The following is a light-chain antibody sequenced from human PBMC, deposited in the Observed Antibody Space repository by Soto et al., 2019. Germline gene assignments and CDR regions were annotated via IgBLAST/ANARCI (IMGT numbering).Light chain of an antibody. V-gene: IGLV2-14*01. Sequence: QSALTQPASVSGSPGQSITISCTGTSSAVGGYNYVSWYQQHPGKAPKLMIYEVSNRPSGVSNRFSGSKSGNTASLIISGRQEEDEADYYCSSYTSSSPYVFGTGTKLTVL. J-gene: IGLJ1*01. CDR3: SSYTSSSPYV. CDR2: EVS. CDR1: SSAVGGYNY.